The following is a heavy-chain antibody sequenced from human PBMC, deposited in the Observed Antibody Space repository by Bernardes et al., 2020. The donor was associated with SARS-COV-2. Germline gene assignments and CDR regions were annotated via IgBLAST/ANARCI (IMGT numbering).Heavy chain of an antibody. Sequence: ASVKVSCKVSGYTLTELSMHWVRQAPGKGLEWMGGFDPEDGETIYAQKFQGRVTMTEDTSTDTAYMELSSLRSEDTAVYYCATDYSLQLGATSDYWGQGTLVTVSS. D-gene: IGHD1-26*01. CDR1: GYTLTELS. CDR3: ATDYSLQLGATSDY. J-gene: IGHJ4*02. CDR2: FDPEDGET. V-gene: IGHV1-24*01.